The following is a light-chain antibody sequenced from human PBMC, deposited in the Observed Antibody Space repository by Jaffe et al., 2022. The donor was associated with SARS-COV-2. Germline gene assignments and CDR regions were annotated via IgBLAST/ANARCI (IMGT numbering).Light chain of an antibody. CDR3: HQYYGTPFT. J-gene: IGKJ4*01. CDR2: WAS. Sequence: DIVMTQSPDSLAVSLGERATIDCKSSQSVLYSSNNKNYLAWYQHKPGQPPRLLIYWASTRESGVPDRFSGSGSGTDFTLTISSLQAEDVAVYYCHQYYGTPFTFGGGTKVEIK. CDR1: QSVLYSSNNKNY. V-gene: IGKV4-1*01.